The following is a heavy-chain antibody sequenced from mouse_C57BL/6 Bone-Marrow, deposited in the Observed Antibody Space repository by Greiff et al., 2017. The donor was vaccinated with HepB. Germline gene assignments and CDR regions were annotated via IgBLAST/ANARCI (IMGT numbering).Heavy chain of an antibody. CDR1: GYTFTSYW. Sequence: QVQLQQPGAELVKPGASVKLSCKASGYTFTSYWMQWVKQRPGQGLEWIGEIDPSDSYTNYNQKFKGKATLTVDTSSSTAYMQLSSLTSEDSAVYYCARLEYDYVDGFAYWGQGTLVTVSA. V-gene: IGHV1-50*01. J-gene: IGHJ3*01. CDR2: IDPSDSYT. D-gene: IGHD2-4*01. CDR3: ARLEYDYVDGFAY.